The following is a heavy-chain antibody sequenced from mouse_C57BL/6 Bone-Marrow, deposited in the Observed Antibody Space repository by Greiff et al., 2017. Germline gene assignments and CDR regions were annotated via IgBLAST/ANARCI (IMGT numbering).Heavy chain of an antibody. Sequence: VHLVESGAELVRPGTSVKVSCKASGYAFTNYLIEWVKQRPGQGLEWIGVINPGSGGTNYNEKFKGKATLTADKSSSTAYMQLSSLTSEDSAVYFCARGLGDGFYAMDYWGQGTSVTVSS. V-gene: IGHV1-54*01. CDR3: ARGLGDGFYAMDY. CDR2: INPGSGGT. J-gene: IGHJ4*01. D-gene: IGHD2-3*01. CDR1: GYAFTNYL.